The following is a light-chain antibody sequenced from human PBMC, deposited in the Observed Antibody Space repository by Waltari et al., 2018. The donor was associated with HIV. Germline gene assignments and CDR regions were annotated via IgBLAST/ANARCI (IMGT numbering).Light chain of an antibody. CDR1: DSNIGRDY. J-gene: IGLJ2*01. Sequence: QSVLPQPPSASGTAGQRVTISCSGRDSNIGRDYIYWYQQVPGAAPRLLIYDNDQRPSGVPARFSGSKSGTSGSLVISGLRSEDEANYYCASYDLDMSNLLFGGGTAVTVL. V-gene: IGLV1-47*01. CDR3: ASYDLDMSNLL. CDR2: DND.